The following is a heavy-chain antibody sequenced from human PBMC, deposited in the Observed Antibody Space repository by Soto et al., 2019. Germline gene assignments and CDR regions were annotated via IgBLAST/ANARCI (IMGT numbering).Heavy chain of an antibody. CDR1: GGSLTSGGYS. CDR3: ARDYYGMDV. CDR2: TYQSGSA. J-gene: IGHJ6*02. V-gene: IGHV4-30-2*06. Sequence: QLQLQESGSGLVKPSQTLSLTCTVSGGSLTSGGYSWTWLRQSPGKGLEWIGYTYQSGSASYNPYFKSRGTISVDRSKNQFSLNLTSVTAADTAVYYYARDYYGMDVWGQGTTVTVSS.